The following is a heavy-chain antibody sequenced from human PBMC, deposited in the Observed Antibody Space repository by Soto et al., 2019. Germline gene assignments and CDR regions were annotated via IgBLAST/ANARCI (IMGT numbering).Heavy chain of an antibody. Sequence: EVQLVESGGGLVKPGGSLRLSCAASGFTFSSYSMNWVRQAPGKGLEWVSSISSSSSYIYYADSVKGRFTISRDNATNSLYLQMNSLRAEDTAVYYCARDLRPYYDFWSGEFFDYWGQGTLVTVSS. V-gene: IGHV3-21*01. J-gene: IGHJ4*02. CDR1: GFTFSSYS. CDR2: ISSSSSYI. CDR3: ARDLRPYYDFWSGEFFDY. D-gene: IGHD3-3*01.